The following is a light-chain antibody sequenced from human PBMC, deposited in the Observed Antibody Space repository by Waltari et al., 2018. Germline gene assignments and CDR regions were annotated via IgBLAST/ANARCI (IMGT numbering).Light chain of an antibody. J-gene: IGKJ4*01. CDR2: DAS. Sequence: DIQMTQSPSSLSASGGDRVTITCQASQDISNYLNWYQQKQGKAPQLLIYDASYLETGVPSRFSGSGSGTDFTFTISSLQPEDIATYYCQQYDNLPLTFGGGTKVEIK. V-gene: IGKV1-33*01. CDR3: QQYDNLPLT. CDR1: QDISNY.